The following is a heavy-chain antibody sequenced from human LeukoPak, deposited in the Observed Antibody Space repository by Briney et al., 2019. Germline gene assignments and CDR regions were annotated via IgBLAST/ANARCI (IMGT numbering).Heavy chain of an antibody. CDR1: GFTFSTYS. J-gene: IGHJ4*02. CDR2: ISSSSNYI. D-gene: IGHD3-22*01. Sequence: PGGSLRLSCAASGFTFSTYSMYWVRQAPGKGLEWVSSISSSSNYIYYADSVKGRFTISRDNAKKSLYLQMNSRRAEDTAVYYCARALYDSSGYYPLGDNWGQGTLVTVSS. CDR3: ARALYDSSGYYPLGDN. V-gene: IGHV3-21*03.